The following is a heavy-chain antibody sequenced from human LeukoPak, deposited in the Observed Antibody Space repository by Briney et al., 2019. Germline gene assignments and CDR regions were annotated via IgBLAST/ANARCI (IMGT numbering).Heavy chain of an antibody. CDR2: ISGSGGST. D-gene: IGHD6-6*01. J-gene: IGHJ4*02. CDR3: AKSIRKYSSSDYFDY. V-gene: IGHV3-23*01. CDR1: GFTFSSYA. Sequence: GSLRLSCAASGFTFSSYAMSWVRRAPGKGLEWVSAISGSGGSTYYADSVKGRFTISRDNSKNTLYLQMNSLRAEDTAVYYCAKSIRKYSSSDYFDYWGQGTLVTVSS.